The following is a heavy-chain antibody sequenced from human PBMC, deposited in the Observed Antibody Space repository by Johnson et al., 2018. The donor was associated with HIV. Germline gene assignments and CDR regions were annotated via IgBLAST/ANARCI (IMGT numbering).Heavy chain of an antibody. D-gene: IGHD3-22*01. CDR2: ISWNSGSI. Sequence: VQLVESGGGVVQPGRSLRLSCAASGFTFDTYGMHWVRQAPGKGLEWVSGISWNSGSIGYADSVKGRFTISRDNAKNSLYLQMNSLRDEDMAVYYCARDTYYYDSSGYLDAFDIWGQGTMVTVSP. CDR1: GFTFDTYG. J-gene: IGHJ3*02. CDR3: ARDTYYYDSSGYLDAFDI. V-gene: IGHV3-9*03.